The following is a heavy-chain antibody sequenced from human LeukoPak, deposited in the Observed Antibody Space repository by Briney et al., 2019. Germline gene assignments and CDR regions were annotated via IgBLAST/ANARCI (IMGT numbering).Heavy chain of an antibody. CDR2: IIPIFGTA. V-gene: IGHV1-69*13. CDR1: GGTFSSYA. J-gene: IGHJ4*02. CDR3: ARSVAVTIVGFDY. D-gene: IGHD4-11*01. Sequence: SVKVSCKASGGTFSSYAISWVRQAPGQGLEWMGGIIPIFGTANYAQKFQGRVTITADEPTSTAYMELGSLRSEDTAAYYCARSVAVTIVGFDYWGQGTLVTVSS.